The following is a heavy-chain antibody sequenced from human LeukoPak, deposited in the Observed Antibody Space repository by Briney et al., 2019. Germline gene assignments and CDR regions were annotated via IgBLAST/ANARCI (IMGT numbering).Heavy chain of an antibody. Sequence: GGSLRLSCAASGFTVSSNYMSWVRQAPGKGLEWVSAISGSGGSTYYADSVKGRFTISRDNSKNTLYLQMNSLRAEDTAVYYCAKDIAYYDFWSGYYPSSFDYWGQGTLVTVSS. CDR1: GFTVSSNY. CDR2: ISGSGGST. V-gene: IGHV3-23*01. CDR3: AKDIAYYDFWSGYYPSSFDY. D-gene: IGHD3-3*01. J-gene: IGHJ4*02.